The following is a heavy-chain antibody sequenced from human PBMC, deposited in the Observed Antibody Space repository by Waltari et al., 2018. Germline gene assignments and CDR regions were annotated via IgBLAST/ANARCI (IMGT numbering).Heavy chain of an antibody. D-gene: IGHD6-6*01. CDR2: IYHSGST. CDR3: ARNEYSGSSDALDI. J-gene: IGHJ3*02. Sequence: LQLQESGSGLVKPSQTLSLTCAVSGGSISGVGYSWRWIRQPPGKGLEWLGYIYHSGSTYYNPSLKSRVTISVDRSKNQFSLKLNSVTAADTAVYYCARNEYSGSSDALDIWGQGTMVTVSS. V-gene: IGHV4-30-2*01. CDR1: GGSISGVGYS.